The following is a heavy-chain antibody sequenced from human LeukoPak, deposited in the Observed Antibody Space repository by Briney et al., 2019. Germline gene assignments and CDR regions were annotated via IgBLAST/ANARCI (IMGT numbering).Heavy chain of an antibody. CDR2: ISSSSSYI. Sequence: GGSLRLSCAASGFTFSSYSMNWVRQAPGKGLEWVSSISSSSSYIYYADSVKGRFTISRDNAKNSLYLQMNSLRAEDTALYYCAKDRRPVVAAFDYWGQGMLVTVSS. J-gene: IGHJ4*02. CDR3: AKDRRPVVAAFDY. CDR1: GFTFSSYS. D-gene: IGHD2-15*01. V-gene: IGHV3-21*04.